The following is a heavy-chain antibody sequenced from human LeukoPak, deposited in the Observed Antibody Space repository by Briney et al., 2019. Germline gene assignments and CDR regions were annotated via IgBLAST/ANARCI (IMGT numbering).Heavy chain of an antibody. J-gene: IGHJ6*02. Sequence: GASVKVSCKASGYTFTSYDINWVRQATGQGLEWMGWMNPNSGNTGYAQKFQGRVTMTTDTSTSTAYMELRSLRSDDTAVYYCARALVGATPYYYYGMDVWGQGTTVTVSS. CDR2: MNPNSGNT. V-gene: IGHV1-8*01. D-gene: IGHD1-26*01. CDR3: ARALVGATPYYYYGMDV. CDR1: GYTFTSYD.